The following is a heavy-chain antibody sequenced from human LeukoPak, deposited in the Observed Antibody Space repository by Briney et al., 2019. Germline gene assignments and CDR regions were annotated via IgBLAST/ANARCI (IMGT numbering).Heavy chain of an antibody. Sequence: ASVKVSCKASGYTFIGYYMHWVRQAPGQGLEWMGWINPNSGGTNYAQKFQGRVTMTRDTSIGTAYMELSRLRSDDTAVYYCASNYDSSGYYYYYYGMDVWGQGTTVTVSS. CDR2: INPNSGGT. D-gene: IGHD3-22*01. CDR3: ASNYDSSGYYYYYYGMDV. J-gene: IGHJ6*02. V-gene: IGHV1-2*02. CDR1: GYTFIGYY.